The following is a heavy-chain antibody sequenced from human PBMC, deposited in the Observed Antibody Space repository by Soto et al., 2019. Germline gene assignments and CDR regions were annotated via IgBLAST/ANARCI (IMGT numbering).Heavy chain of an antibody. CDR1: GFTFSFYA. J-gene: IGHJ4*02. V-gene: IGHV3-64D*06. CDR2: ISTDGGNT. Sequence: GGSLRLSCSASGFTFSFYAMHWVRQAPGKGLEFVSAISTDGGNTHYADSVKGRFTISRDNSKNTQYLQMSSLTADDTSVFYCVKGEYYYDTTGYYPFDHWGQGTLVTVSS. CDR3: VKGEYYYDTTGYYPFDH. D-gene: IGHD3-22*01.